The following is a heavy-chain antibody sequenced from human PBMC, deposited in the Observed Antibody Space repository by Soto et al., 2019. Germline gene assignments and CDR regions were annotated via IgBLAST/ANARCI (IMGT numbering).Heavy chain of an antibody. CDR2: IIPILGIA. CDR1: GGTFSSYT. CDR3: ARGGYYDSRGYDALDI. V-gene: IGHV1-69*02. Sequence: SVKVSCKASGGTFSSYTISWVRQTPGQGLEWMGRIIPILGIANYAQKLQGRVTMTTDTSTSTAYMELRSLRSDDTAVYYCARGGYYDSRGYDALDICGQGTMVTVSS. J-gene: IGHJ3*02. D-gene: IGHD3-22*01.